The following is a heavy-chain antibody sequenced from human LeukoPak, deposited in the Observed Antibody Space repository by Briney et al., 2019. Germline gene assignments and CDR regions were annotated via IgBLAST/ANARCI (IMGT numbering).Heavy chain of an antibody. Sequence: ASVKVSCKASGGTFSSYAISWVRQAPGQGLEWMGGIIPIFGTANYAQKFQGRVTIIADESTSTAYMELRSLRSDDTAVYYCARDPWIQLFLDYGMDVWGQGTTVTVSS. CDR2: IIPIFGTA. V-gene: IGHV1-69*01. D-gene: IGHD5-18*01. CDR1: GGTFSSYA. CDR3: ARDPWIQLFLDYGMDV. J-gene: IGHJ6*02.